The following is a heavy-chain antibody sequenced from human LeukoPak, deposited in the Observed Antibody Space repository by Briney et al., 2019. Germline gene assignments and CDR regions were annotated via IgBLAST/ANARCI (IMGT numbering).Heavy chain of an antibody. Sequence: ASVKVSCKASGYTFTSYGISWVRQAPGKGLEWVSSISSSSSYIYYADSVKGRFTISRDNAKNSLYLQMNSLRAEDTAVYYCARVAAANDYWGQGTLVTVSS. CDR2: ISSSSSYI. CDR1: GYTFTSYG. J-gene: IGHJ4*02. D-gene: IGHD6-13*01. CDR3: ARVAAANDY. V-gene: IGHV3-21*01.